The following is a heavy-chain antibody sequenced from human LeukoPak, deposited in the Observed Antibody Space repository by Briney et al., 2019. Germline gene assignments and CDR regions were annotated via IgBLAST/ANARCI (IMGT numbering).Heavy chain of an antibody. V-gene: IGHV3-48*03. CDR2: ISGSETTT. CDR1: GFAFSACE. Sequence: GGSLRLSCLASGFAFSACEMNWVRQAPGRGLEWVSYISGSETTTYYADSVRGRFTIFRDNAKNSLYLQMNSLRAEDTALYYCTTLGYHLDSWGQGTLVTVSS. D-gene: IGHD3-22*01. CDR3: TTLGYHLDS. J-gene: IGHJ4*02.